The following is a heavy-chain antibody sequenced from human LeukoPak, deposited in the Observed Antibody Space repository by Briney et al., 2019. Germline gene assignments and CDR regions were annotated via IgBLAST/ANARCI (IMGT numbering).Heavy chain of an antibody. CDR2: INAGNGNT. D-gene: IGHD3-9*01. V-gene: IGHV1-3*01. Sequence: ASVKVSCKASGYTFASYAMHWVRQAPGQRLEWMGWINAGNGNTKYSQKFQGRVTITGDTSASTAYMELSSLRSEDTAVYYCASGHLRYFDWLPLDYWGQGTLVTVSS. CDR3: ASGHLRYFDWLPLDY. J-gene: IGHJ4*02. CDR1: GYTFASYA.